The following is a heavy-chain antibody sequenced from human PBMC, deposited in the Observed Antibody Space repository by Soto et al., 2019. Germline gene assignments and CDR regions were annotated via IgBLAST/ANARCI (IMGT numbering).Heavy chain of an antibody. CDR3: ARDVVNREDLDYYYGMDV. CDR2: RWYDGSNK. Sequence: QVQLVESGGGVVQPGRSLRLSCAASGFTFSSYGMHWVRQAPGKGLEWVSVRWYDGSNKYYADSVKGRFTISRDNSKNTLYLQMNSLRAEDTAVYYCARDVVNREDLDYYYGMDVWGQGTTVTVSS. V-gene: IGHV3-33*01. J-gene: IGHJ6*02. CDR1: GFTFSSYG. D-gene: IGHD2-15*01.